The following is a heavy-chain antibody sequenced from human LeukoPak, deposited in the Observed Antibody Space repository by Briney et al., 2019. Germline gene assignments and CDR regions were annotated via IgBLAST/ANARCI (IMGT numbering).Heavy chain of an antibody. CDR1: GGSISSSSYY. J-gene: IGHJ4*02. CDR2: IYYSGST. V-gene: IGHV4-39*07. Sequence: SETLSLTCTVSGGSISSSSYYWGWIRQPPGKGLEGVGSIYYSGSTYYNPSLKSRVTISVDTSKNQFSLKLSSVTAADTAVYYCASVTRGYSGYDYGIDYWGQGTLVTVSS. D-gene: IGHD5-12*01. CDR3: ASVTRGYSGYDYGIDY.